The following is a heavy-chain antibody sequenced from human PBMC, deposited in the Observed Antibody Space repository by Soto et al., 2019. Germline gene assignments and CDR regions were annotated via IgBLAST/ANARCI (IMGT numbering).Heavy chain of an antibody. D-gene: IGHD6-19*01. Sequence: PSETLSLTCAVSGGPISSGGYSWSWIRQPPGKGLEWIGCIYHSGSTYYNPSLKSRVTISVDRSKNQFSLKLSSVTAADTAVYYCAREADYYYGMDVWGQGATVTVSS. CDR2: IYHSGST. CDR1: GGPISSGGYS. V-gene: IGHV4-30-2*01. CDR3: AREADYYYGMDV. J-gene: IGHJ6*02.